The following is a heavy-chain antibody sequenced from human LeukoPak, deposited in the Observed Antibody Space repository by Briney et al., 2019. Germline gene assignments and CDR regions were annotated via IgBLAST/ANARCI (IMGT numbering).Heavy chain of an antibody. J-gene: IGHJ4*02. CDR3: ARDQSNAAGTPFDY. CDR1: GFTFSSYS. D-gene: IGHD6-13*01. Sequence: PGGSLRLSCAASGFTFSSYSMNWVRQAPGKGLEWVSSISSSSSYIYYADSVKGRFTISRDNAKNSLYLQMNSLRAEDTAVYYCARDQSNAAGTPFDYWGQGTLVTVSS. V-gene: IGHV3-21*01. CDR2: ISSSSSYI.